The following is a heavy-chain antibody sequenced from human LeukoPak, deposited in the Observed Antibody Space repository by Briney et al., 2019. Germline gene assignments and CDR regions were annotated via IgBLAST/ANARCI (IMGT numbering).Heavy chain of an antibody. D-gene: IGHD3-22*01. CDR1: GGTFSSYA. CDR2: IIPIFGTA. Sequence: SVKVSCKASGGTFSSYAISWVRQAPGQGLEWMGRIIPIFGTANYAQKFQGRVTITTDESTSTAYMELSSLRSEDTAVYYCARVPSYYYDSSGYYDYWGQGTLVTVSS. CDR3: ARVPSYYYDSSGYYDY. J-gene: IGHJ4*02. V-gene: IGHV1-69*05.